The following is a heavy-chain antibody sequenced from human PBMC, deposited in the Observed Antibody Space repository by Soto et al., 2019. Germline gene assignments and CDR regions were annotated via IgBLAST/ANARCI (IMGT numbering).Heavy chain of an antibody. D-gene: IGHD2-2*01. Sequence: GRSLRLSCAASGFTLSSSAIHWVLQAPGKGLEWVAVISYDAGSKYYADSVRGRCTISRDNSKSTLFLQMDSLGAEDTAVYYCARDLRPYIVLIPAALDYWGQGTLVTVSS. CDR2: ISYDAGSK. J-gene: IGHJ4*02. CDR1: GFTLSSSA. V-gene: IGHV3-30-3*01. CDR3: ARDLRPYIVLIPAALDY.